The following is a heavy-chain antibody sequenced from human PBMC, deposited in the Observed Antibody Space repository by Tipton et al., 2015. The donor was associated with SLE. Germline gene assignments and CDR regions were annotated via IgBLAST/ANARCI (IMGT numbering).Heavy chain of an antibody. CDR3: ARSTGNPLPGDL. J-gene: IGHJ5*02. V-gene: IGHV4-39*07. CDR2: IYNSGYT. Sequence: TLSLTCTVSGASISSSNYYWGWIRPPPGRGLGWIGTIYNSGYTIYNPSLKSPVTISVASSKNQFSLKLNSATAADTAVYYCARSTGNPLPGDLWGQGTLVSVSS. CDR1: GASISSSNYY. D-gene: IGHD5/OR15-5a*01.